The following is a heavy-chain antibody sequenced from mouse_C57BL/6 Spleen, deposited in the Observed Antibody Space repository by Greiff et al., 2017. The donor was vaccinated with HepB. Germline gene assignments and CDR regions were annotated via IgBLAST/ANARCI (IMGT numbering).Heavy chain of an antibody. J-gene: IGHJ1*03. V-gene: IGHV1-15*01. Sequence: VQLQQSGAELVRPGASVTLSCKASGYTFTDYEMHWVKQTPVHGLEWIGAIDPETGGTAYNQKFKGKAILTADKSSSTAYMELRSLTSEDSAVYYWTSSSMVTTSWYFDVWGTGTTVTVSS. D-gene: IGHD2-2*01. CDR3: TSSSMVTTSWYFDV. CDR2: IDPETGGT. CDR1: GYTFTDYE.